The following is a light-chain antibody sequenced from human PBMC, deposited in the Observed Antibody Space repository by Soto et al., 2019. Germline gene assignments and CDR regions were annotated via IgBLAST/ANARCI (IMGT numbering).Light chain of an antibody. CDR3: QQYGSSPRT. V-gene: IGKV3-20*01. CDR1: QSVSSN. CDR2: GAS. Sequence: EIVMSKSPATLSLSPGERATLSFRASQSVSSNLAWYQQKPGQAPRLLMYGASSRATGIPERFSGSGSGTDFTLTISRLEPEDFAVYYCQQYGSSPRTFGQGTKVDI. J-gene: IGKJ1*01.